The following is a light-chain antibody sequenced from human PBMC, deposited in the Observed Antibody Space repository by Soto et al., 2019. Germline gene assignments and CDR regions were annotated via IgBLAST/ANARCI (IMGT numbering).Light chain of an antibody. J-gene: IGKJ4*01. CDR1: QSVSSY. Sequence: EIVLAQSPATLSLSPGERATLSCRASQSVSSYLARYQQKPGQAPRLLIYDASNRATGVPARFSGSGSGTDFTLTISSLEPEDFAVYYCQQRSIWPPLTFGGGTRVEIK. CDR3: QQRSIWPPLT. V-gene: IGKV3-11*01. CDR2: DAS.